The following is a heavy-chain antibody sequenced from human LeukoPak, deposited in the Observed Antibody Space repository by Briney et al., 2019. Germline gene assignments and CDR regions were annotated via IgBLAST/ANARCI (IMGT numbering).Heavy chain of an antibody. CDR2: IRGSGGGA. V-gene: IGHV3-23*01. CDR1: GFTFSDYA. CDR3: ARDPNGDYVGAFEI. D-gene: IGHD4-17*01. J-gene: IGHJ3*02. Sequence: PGGSLRLSCAASGFTFSDYAMMWLRQAPGKGPEFVSVIRGSGGGAGYADSVRGRFTISRDNSKNSLYLQMNRLRADDTAVYYCARDPNGDYVGAFEILGQGTMVTVSS.